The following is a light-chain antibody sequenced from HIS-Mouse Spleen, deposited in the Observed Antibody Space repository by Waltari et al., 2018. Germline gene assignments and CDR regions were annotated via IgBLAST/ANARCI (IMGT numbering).Light chain of an antibody. CDR3: LQDYNYPYT. Sequence: AIQMTQSPYSLSASLGDRGTITCRASKGIRNDLGWYQQKPGKAPKLLIYAASSLPSGVPSRFSGSGSGTDFTLTISSLQPEDFATYYCLQDYNYPYTFGQGTKLEIK. CDR1: KGIRND. V-gene: IGKV1-6*01. CDR2: AAS. J-gene: IGKJ2*01.